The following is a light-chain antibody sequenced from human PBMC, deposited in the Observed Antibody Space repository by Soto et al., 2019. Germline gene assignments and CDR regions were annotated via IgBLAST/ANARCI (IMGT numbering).Light chain of an antibody. CDR1: IYNNGSNT. V-gene: IGLV1-44*01. CDR2: SYN. J-gene: IGLJ2*01. CDR3: AAWDNSLNAVV. Sequence: QSVLTHPPSASGTPGQRVTLSCSGSIYNNGSNTVSWFQQLPGAAPKLLIHSYNQRPSGVPDRFSGSKSGTSASLAISGLQSEDEADYFCAAWDNSLNAVVFVGGTKLTVL.